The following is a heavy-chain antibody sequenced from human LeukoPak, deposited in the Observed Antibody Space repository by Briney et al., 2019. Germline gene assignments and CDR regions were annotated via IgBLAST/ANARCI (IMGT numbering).Heavy chain of an antibody. Sequence: SETLSLTCTVSGGSISSYYWSWIRQPPGKGLEWIGYIYYSGSTNYNPSLKSRVTISVDTSKNQFSLKLSPVTAADTAVYYCARGIAIYYYYYMDVWGKGTTVTISS. CDR3: ARGIAIYYYYYMDV. V-gene: IGHV4-59*01. D-gene: IGHD6-13*01. CDR1: GGSISSYY. J-gene: IGHJ6*03. CDR2: IYYSGST.